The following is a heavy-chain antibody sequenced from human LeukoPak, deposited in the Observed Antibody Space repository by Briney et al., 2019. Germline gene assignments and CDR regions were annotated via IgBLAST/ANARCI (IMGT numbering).Heavy chain of an antibody. CDR1: GFTFDDYA. Sequence: HGGSLRLSCAASGFTFDDYAMHWVRQAPGKGLEWVSGISWNSGSIGYADSVKGRFTISRDNAKDSLYLQMNSLRAEDTALYYCAKRLDYWGQGTLVTVSS. CDR2: ISWNSGSI. V-gene: IGHV3-9*01. CDR3: AKRLDY. J-gene: IGHJ4*02.